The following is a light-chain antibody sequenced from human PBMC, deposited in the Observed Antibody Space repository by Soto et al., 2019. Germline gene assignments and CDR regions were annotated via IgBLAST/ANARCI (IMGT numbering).Light chain of an antibody. V-gene: IGKV3-15*01. Sequence: GGRDLVCCRASESVSTNLAWYQQKAGQAPRLLIYGASTRATGIPARFSGSGSGTEFTFTMSCLQSEGFAVSFYQAYSIWAQRFGQGTKVDIK. CDR1: ESVSTN. CDR2: GAS. CDR3: QAYSIWAQR. J-gene: IGKJ1*01.